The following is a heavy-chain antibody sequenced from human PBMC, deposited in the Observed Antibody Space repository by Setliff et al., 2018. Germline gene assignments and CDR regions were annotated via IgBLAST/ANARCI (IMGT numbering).Heavy chain of an antibody. CDR1: GFTFSSHW. CDR3: STELGE. Sequence: PGGSLRLSCVGSGFTFSSHWLDWARQAPGKGLEWVTNINQYGTEKYYVDSVKGRFSVSRDNAKNSLYLQVNSLRVEDTGVYYCSTELGEWGQGTPVTVSS. CDR2: INQYGTEK. V-gene: IGHV3-7*01. D-gene: IGHD3-16*01. J-gene: IGHJ4*02.